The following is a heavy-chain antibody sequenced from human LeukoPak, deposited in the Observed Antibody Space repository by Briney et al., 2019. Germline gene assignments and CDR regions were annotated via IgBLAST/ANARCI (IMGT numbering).Heavy chain of an antibody. CDR3: ASLADAETTSPHIIDY. J-gene: IGHJ4*02. CDR1: GFTFSSYA. Sequence: GGSLRLSCAASGFTFSSYAMHWVRQAPGKGLEWVAVISYDGSNKYYADSVKGRFTISRDNSKNTLYLQMTRLRAEDPAVYYCASLADAETTSPHIIDYWGPGTLVTVPS. V-gene: IGHV3-30-3*01. D-gene: IGHD4-17*01. CDR2: ISYDGSNK.